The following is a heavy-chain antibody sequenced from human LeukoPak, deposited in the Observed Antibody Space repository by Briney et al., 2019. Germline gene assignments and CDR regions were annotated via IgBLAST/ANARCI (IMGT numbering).Heavy chain of an antibody. CDR2: IRYDGSNK. Sequence: PGGSLRLSCAASGFTFSSYGMHWVRQAPGKGLEWVAFIRYDGSNKYYADSVKGRFTISRDNSKNTLYLQMNSLRAEDTAVYYCADAGTGFWSGYYLEYWGQGTLVTVSS. D-gene: IGHD3-3*01. CDR1: GFTFSSYG. CDR3: ADAGTGFWSGYYLEY. V-gene: IGHV3-30*02. J-gene: IGHJ4*02.